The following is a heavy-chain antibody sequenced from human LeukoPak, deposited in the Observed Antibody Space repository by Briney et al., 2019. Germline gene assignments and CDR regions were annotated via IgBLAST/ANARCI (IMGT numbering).Heavy chain of an antibody. CDR3: ATVAVMRGVTYFDY. CDR2: LFYSGST. J-gene: IGHJ4*02. Sequence: SETLSLICSVSAGSIISYYWSGFRHPLGKGLLWIAYLFYSGSTDYNPSPASRVTISVATSKTMCSLKLRCGSAADTDAAYYATVAVMRGVTYFDYWGQGTLVSVCS. D-gene: IGHD6-19*01. CDR1: AGSIISYY. V-gene: IGHV4-59*01.